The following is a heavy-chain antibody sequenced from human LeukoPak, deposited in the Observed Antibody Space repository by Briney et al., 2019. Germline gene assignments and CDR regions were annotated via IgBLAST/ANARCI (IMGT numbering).Heavy chain of an antibody. CDR3: VRGGTGDGNYFDY. V-gene: IGHV3-48*01. Sequence: PGGSLRLSCAASGFNSNTYSFNWVRQAPGKGLEWLSYVSPDDKTRYYADSVKGRFTTTRDNAKNSQYLQMSSLRAEDTALYFCVRGGTGDGNYFDYWGQGTLVTVSS. D-gene: IGHD7-27*01. J-gene: IGHJ4*02. CDR1: GFNSNTYS. CDR2: VSPDDKTR.